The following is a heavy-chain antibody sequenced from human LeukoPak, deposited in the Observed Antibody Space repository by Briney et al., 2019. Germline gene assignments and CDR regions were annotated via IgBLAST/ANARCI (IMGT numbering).Heavy chain of an antibody. CDR3: ARVEAIYDFWSGYYTGIFDY. Sequence: SETLSLTCTVSGGSISSYYWSWIRQPPGKGLEWIGYIYYSGSTNYNPSLKSRVTISVDTSKNQFSLKLSSVTAADTAVYYCARVEAIYDFWSGYYTGIFDYWGQGTLVTVSS. CDR1: GGSISSYY. D-gene: IGHD3-3*01. J-gene: IGHJ4*02. V-gene: IGHV4-59*01. CDR2: IYYSGST.